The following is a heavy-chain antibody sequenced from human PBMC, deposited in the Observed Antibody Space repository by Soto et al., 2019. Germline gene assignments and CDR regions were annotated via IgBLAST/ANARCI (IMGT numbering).Heavy chain of an antibody. D-gene: IGHD2-21*01. CDR3: ASARHIGP. V-gene: IGHV3-33*03. CDR1: GFTFSSYG. Sequence: PGGSLRLSCAASGFTFSSYGMHWVRQAPGKGLEWVAVIWYDGSNKYYADSVKGRFTISRDNAENSLYLQMNSLRAEDTAIYYCASARHIGPWGQGTLVTVSS. CDR2: IWYDGSNK. J-gene: IGHJ5*02.